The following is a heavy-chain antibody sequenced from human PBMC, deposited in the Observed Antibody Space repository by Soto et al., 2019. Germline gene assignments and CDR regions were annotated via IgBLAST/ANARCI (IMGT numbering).Heavy chain of an antibody. V-gene: IGHV3-30*18. J-gene: IGHJ4*02. CDR3: AKGLGELSPESFDY. CDR2: ISYDGSDK. D-gene: IGHD3-16*02. CDR1: GFTFSYYA. Sequence: QVQLVESGGGVVQPGRSLRLSCAASGFTFSYYAMHWVRQAPGKGLEWVAVISYDGSDKYYADSVKGRFTISRDNSKNTLNLQMNSLRADDTAVYYCAKGLGELSPESFDYWGQGPLITVSS.